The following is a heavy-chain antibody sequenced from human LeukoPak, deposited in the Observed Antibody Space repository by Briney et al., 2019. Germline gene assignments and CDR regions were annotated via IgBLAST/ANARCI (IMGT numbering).Heavy chain of an antibody. J-gene: IGHJ2*01. Sequence: ASVKVSCKASGYTFTGYYMHWVRQAPGQGLEWMGWISAYNGNTNYAQKLQGRVTMTTDTSTSTAYMELRSPRSDDTAVYYCARSPKAAAGITSFWYFDLWGRGTLVTVSS. D-gene: IGHD6-13*01. V-gene: IGHV1-18*04. CDR1: GYTFTGYY. CDR3: ARSPKAAAGITSFWYFDL. CDR2: ISAYNGNT.